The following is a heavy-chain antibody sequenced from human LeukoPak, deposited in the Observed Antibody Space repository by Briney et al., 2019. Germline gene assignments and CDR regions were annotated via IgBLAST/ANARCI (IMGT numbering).Heavy chain of an antibody. CDR3: ARASWGYDFDN. CDR1: GFSITDNY. J-gene: IGHJ4*02. V-gene: IGHV3-53*01. CDR2: IYNNGNI. Sequence: GGSLRLSCEASGFSITDNYMSRVRQAPGKGLEWLSVIYNNGNIYYRDSVKGRFSISRDISKNTVYLQMSSLTVDDTAMYYCARASWGYDFDNWGQGTLVAVSS. D-gene: IGHD7-27*01.